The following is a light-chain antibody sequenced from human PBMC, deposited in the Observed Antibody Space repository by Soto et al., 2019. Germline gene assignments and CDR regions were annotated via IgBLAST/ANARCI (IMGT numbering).Light chain of an antibody. CDR2: AAS. CDR1: QDIANF. CDR3: LNYNSPPRT. Sequence: DIQMTQSPSSLSASVGDRVSITCRASQDIANFLAWYQHKPGKVPTLLIYAASTLQSGVPSRFSGSASGTDFTLTISSLQPEDVATYYCLNYNSPPRTFGQGTKVEV. V-gene: IGKV1-27*01. J-gene: IGKJ1*01.